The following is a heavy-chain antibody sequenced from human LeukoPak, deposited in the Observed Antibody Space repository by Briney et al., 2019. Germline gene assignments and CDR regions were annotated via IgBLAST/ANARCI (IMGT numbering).Heavy chain of an antibody. CDR2: IYTSGST. V-gene: IGHV4-61*02. D-gene: IGHD3-22*01. Sequence: SQTLSLTCTVSGGSISSGSYYWSCIRQPAGKGLEWIGRIYTSGSTKYNPSLKSRVTISVDSSKNQFSLKLSSVTAADTAVYYCARERDYYDSSGYLSSLFDYWGQGTLVTVSS. CDR1: GGSISSGSYY. CDR3: ARERDYYDSSGYLSSLFDY. J-gene: IGHJ4*01.